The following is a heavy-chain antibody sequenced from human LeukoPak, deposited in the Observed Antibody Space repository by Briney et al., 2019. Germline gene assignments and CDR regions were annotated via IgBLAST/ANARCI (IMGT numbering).Heavy chain of an antibody. CDR1: GYSISSGYY. D-gene: IGHD1-26*01. Sequence: ASETLSLTCAVSGYSISSGYYWGWIRQPPGKGLEWIGYIYYSGSTYYNPSLKSRVTISVDTSKNQFSLKLSSVTAADTAVYYCARGQLEKVGATTLLDYWGQGTLVTVSS. CDR3: ARGQLEKVGATTLLDY. V-gene: IGHV4-30-4*08. CDR2: IYYSGST. J-gene: IGHJ4*02.